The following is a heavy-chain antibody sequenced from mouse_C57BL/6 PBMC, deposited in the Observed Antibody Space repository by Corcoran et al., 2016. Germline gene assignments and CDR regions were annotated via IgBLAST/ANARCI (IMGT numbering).Heavy chain of an antibody. CDR2: ISYDGSN. CDR3: ASDWDWYCDV. D-gene: IGHD4-1*01. J-gene: IGHJ1*03. CDR1: GYSITSGYY. V-gene: IGHV3-6*01. Sequence: DVQLQESGPGLVKPSQSLSLTCSVTGYSITSGYYWNWIRQFPGNKLEWMGYISYDGSNNYNPSPKNRISITRDTSKNQFFLKLNSVTTEDTATYNCASDWDWYCDVWRTGTTVTFSS.